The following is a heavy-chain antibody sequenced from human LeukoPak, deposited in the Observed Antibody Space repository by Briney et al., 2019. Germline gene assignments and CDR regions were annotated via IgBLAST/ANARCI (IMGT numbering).Heavy chain of an antibody. V-gene: IGHV4-59*08. Sequence: SETLSLTCTVSGGSISSYYWSWIRQPPGKGLEWIGSIYHGGSTHYNPSLKSQVTISVDTSKNQFSLNLTSVTAADTAVYYCARTYYYGSGSSYFDPWGQGTLVTVSS. CDR1: GGSISSYY. D-gene: IGHD3-10*01. CDR3: ARTYYYGSGSSYFDP. CDR2: IYHGGST. J-gene: IGHJ5*02.